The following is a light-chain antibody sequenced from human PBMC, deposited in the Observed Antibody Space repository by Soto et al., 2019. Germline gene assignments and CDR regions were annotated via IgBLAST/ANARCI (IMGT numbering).Light chain of an antibody. J-gene: IGKJ4*01. CDR1: QSISRH. Sequence: DIQMTQSPSSLAASLGDRVTITCRASQSISRHLTWDQQKPGKAPNLLIYGSSSWESGVPSRFSASGSGADFTLTISSLQPEDFATYYCQQSYKSPLTFGGGTEVEIK. V-gene: IGKV1-39*01. CDR3: QQSYKSPLT. CDR2: GSS.